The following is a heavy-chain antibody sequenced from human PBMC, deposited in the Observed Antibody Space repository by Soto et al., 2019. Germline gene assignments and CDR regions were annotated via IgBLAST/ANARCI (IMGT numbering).Heavy chain of an antibody. CDR3: ARSSPTYFEF. V-gene: IGHV3-11*01. Sequence: ESGGGLVKPGGSLRLSCTASGFTFSDYYMSWIRQAPGKGLEWLAYISGSGSTTYYTDSVKGRFAISRDNARTSLYLQINSLRVEDSAVYYCARSSPTYFEFWGQGTLVTVSS. J-gene: IGHJ4*02. CDR2: ISGSGSTT. CDR1: GFTFSDYY.